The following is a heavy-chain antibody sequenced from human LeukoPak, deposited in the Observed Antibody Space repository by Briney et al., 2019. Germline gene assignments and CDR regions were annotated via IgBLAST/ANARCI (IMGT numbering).Heavy chain of an antibody. D-gene: IGHD5-18*01. CDR2: IFYNGST. CDR3: ARGVRVTAMAIVDY. J-gene: IGHJ4*02. CDR1: GGSISSYY. Sequence: PSETLSLTCSVSGGSISSYYWSWVRQPPGKGLEWTGYIFYNGSTNYNPSLKSRVTISVDTSKNQFSLKLSSVTAADTAVYYCARGVRVTAMAIVDYWGQGTLVTVSS. V-gene: IGHV4-59*01.